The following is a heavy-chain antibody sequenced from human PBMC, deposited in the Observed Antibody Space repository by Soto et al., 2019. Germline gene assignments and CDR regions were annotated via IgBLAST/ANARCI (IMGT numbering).Heavy chain of an antibody. Sequence: QVQLVQSGAEVKKPGSSVKVSCKASGGTFSNYPISWVRQAPGQGLEWMGGIIPIFGTVNYPQKFQGRVTITADESTSTAYMELSSLRSEDAAVYYCARGNHRWLQLWYFDLWGRGTLVTVSS. V-gene: IGHV1-69*12. CDR2: IIPIFGTV. CDR3: ARGNHRWLQLWYFDL. CDR1: GGTFSNYP. D-gene: IGHD5-12*01. J-gene: IGHJ2*01.